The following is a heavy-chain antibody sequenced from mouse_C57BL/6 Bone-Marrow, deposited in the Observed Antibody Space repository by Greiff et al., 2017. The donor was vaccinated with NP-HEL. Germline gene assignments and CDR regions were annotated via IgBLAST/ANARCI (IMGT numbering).Heavy chain of an antibody. CDR3: ARVQITTVVPFDY. J-gene: IGHJ2*01. V-gene: IGHV1-50*01. CDR1: GYTFTSYW. Sequence: VQLQQPGAELVKPGASVKLSCKASGYTFTSYWMQWVKQRPGQGLEWIGEIDPSDSYTNYNQKFKGKATLTVDTSSSTAYLQLSSLTSEDSAVYYCARVQITTVVPFDYWGQGTTLTVSS. D-gene: IGHD1-1*01. CDR2: IDPSDSYT.